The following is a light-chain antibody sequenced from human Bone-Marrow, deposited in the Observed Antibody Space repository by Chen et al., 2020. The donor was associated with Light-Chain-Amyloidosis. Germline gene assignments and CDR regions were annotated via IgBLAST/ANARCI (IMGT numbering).Light chain of an antibody. CDR1: DLPTKY. CDR3: QSADSSGTYEVI. J-gene: IGLJ2*01. CDR2: RDT. V-gene: IGLV3-25*03. Sequence: SYELTQPPSVSVSPGQTARITCSGDDLPTKYAYWYQQKPGQAPVLVIHRDTERPSGMSERFSGSSSGKTATLNISGVQAEGEADYHCQSADSSGTYEVIFGGGTKLTVL.